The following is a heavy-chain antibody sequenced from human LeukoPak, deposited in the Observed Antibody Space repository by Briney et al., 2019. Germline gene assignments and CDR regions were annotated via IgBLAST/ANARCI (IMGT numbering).Heavy chain of an antibody. D-gene: IGHD1-1*01. J-gene: IGHJ4*02. V-gene: IGHV3-23*01. CDR2: ISSSSATT. Sequence: GGSLRLSCAASGFTFSNYAMNWVRQAPGKGLEWVSAISSSSATTFYADSVKGRFTISRDNSKNTLYLQMNSLRADDTAVYYCAKWKDPVAEDYWGQGTLVTVSS. CDR1: GFTFSNYA. CDR3: AKWKDPVAEDY.